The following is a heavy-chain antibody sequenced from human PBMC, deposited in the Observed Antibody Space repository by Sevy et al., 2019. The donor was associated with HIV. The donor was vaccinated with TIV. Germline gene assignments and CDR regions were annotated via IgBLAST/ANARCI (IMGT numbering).Heavy chain of an antibody. CDR2: IYGNNST. V-gene: IGHV3-53*01. CDR1: GFNISSNY. Sequence: GGSLRLSCAASGFNISSNYLSWVRQAPGMGLEWVSVIYGNNSTYYADFVKGRFTISRDNSKNTLYLQMNSLRVEDTAIYYCARGEQWLSFNYWGQRTLVTVSS. D-gene: IGHD6-19*01. CDR3: ARGEQWLSFNY. J-gene: IGHJ4*02.